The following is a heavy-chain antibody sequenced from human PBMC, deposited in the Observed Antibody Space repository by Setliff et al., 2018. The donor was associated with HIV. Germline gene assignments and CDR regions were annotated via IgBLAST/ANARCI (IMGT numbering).Heavy chain of an antibody. CDR1: GGSISSDY. V-gene: IGHV4-59*08. CDR3: ARLRSELGVFDY. J-gene: IGHJ4*02. CDR2: VYHSGST. D-gene: IGHD1-26*01. Sequence: SETLSLTCTVSGGSISSDYWSWIRQPPGKGLEWIGYVYHSGSTNYNPSLKSRVTISVGTSKNQFSMKLRSVTAADTAVYYCARLRSELGVFDYWVQGTLVTVS.